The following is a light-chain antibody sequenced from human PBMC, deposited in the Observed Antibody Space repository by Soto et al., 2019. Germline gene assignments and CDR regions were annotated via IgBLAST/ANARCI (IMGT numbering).Light chain of an antibody. V-gene: IGKV3-20*01. Sequence: EIVVTQSPAMPSFSPGVRATLSYISSQSVSSYLAWYQQKPGQAPRLLIFGASSRATGIPDRFSGSGSGTDFTLTISRLQAEDVAVYYCQQYYSSPRTFGRGTKVDI. CDR1: QSVSSY. CDR2: GAS. J-gene: IGKJ1*01. CDR3: QQYYSSPRT.